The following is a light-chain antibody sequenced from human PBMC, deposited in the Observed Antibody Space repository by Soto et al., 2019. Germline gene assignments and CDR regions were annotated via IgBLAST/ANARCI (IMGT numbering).Light chain of an antibody. Sequence: EIVLTQSPGTLSLSPGERATLSCRASQSVSSNYLAWYQQKPGQAPRLLIYGAFRRATGIPDRFSGSGSGTDFTLTISRLEPEDFAVYYCQQYCSSLYTFGQGTKLEIK. V-gene: IGKV3-20*01. J-gene: IGKJ2*01. CDR3: QQYCSSLYT. CDR1: QSVSSNY. CDR2: GAF.